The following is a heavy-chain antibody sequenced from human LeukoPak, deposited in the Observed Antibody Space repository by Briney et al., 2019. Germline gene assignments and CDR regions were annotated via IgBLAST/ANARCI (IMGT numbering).Heavy chain of an antibody. J-gene: IGHJ4*02. CDR1: GGSISSGGYS. Sequence: PSQTLSLTCTVSGGSISSGGYSWSWIRQHPGKGLEWIGYIYYSGSTYYNPPLKSRVTISVDTSKNQFSLKLSSVTAADKAVYYCAREDASYDYVWGSYRRPTTPPTIDYWGQGTLVTVSS. CDR3: AREDASYDYVWGSYRRPTTPPTIDY. D-gene: IGHD3-16*02. V-gene: IGHV4-31*03. CDR2: IYYSGST.